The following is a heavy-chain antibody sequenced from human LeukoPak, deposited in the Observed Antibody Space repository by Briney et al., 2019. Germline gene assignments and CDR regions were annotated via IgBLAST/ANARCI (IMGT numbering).Heavy chain of an antibody. Sequence: GGSLRLSCAASGFTFSSYAMSWVRQAPGKGLEWVSAISGSGGSTYYADSVKGRFTISRDNSKNTLYLQMNGLRAEDTAVYYCANPKYYYDSSGYYYGGVYFDYWGQGTLVTVSS. CDR2: ISGSGGST. J-gene: IGHJ4*02. V-gene: IGHV3-23*01. CDR1: GFTFSSYA. CDR3: ANPKYYYDSSGYYYGGVYFDY. D-gene: IGHD3-22*01.